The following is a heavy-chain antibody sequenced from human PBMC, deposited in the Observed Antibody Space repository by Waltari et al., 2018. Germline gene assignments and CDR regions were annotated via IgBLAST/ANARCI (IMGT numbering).Heavy chain of an antibody. J-gene: IGHJ4*02. CDR3: AREPYSSALDY. V-gene: IGHV4-61*02. CDR2: IYTSGST. Sequence: QVQLQESGPGLVKPSQTLSLTCTVSGGSISSGSYYWSWIRQPAGKGLEWIGRIYTSGSTNYNPSLKSRVTISVDTSKNQFSLKLSSVTAADTAVYYCAREPYSSALDYWGQGTLVTVSS. CDR1: GGSISSGSYY. D-gene: IGHD6-25*01.